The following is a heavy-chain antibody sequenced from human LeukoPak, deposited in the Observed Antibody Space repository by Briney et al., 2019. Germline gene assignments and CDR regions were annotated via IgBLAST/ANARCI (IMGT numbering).Heavy chain of an antibody. J-gene: IGHJ4*02. V-gene: IGHV4-59*12. CDR1: GGSISSYY. D-gene: IGHD3-10*01. CDR3: ARVVGGSGSYIDY. CDR2: IYYSGST. Sequence: PSETLSLTCTVSGGSISSYYWSWIRQPPGKGLEWIGYIYYSGSTNYNPSLKSRVTISVDTSKNQFSLKLSSVTAADTAVYYCARVVGGSGSYIDYWGQGTLVTVSS.